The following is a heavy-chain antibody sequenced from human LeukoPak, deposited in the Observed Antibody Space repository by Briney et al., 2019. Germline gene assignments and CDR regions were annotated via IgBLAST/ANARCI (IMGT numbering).Heavy chain of an antibody. Sequence: GASVKVSCKASGYTFTSYGISWVRQAPGQGLEWMGWISAYNGNTNYAQKLQGRVTMTTDTSTSTAYMELRSLRSDDTAVYYCARDDSSGWYVVTLDYWGQGTLVSVSS. V-gene: IGHV1-18*01. CDR2: ISAYNGNT. CDR1: GYTFTSYG. J-gene: IGHJ4*02. CDR3: ARDDSSGWYVVTLDY. D-gene: IGHD6-19*01.